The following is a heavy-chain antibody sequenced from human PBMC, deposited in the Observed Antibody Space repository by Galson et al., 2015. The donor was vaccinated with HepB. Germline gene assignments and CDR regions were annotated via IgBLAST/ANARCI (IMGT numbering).Heavy chain of an antibody. J-gene: IGHJ4*02. Sequence: SLRLSCAASGFTFSSYSMNWVRQAPGKGLEWVSYISSSSSTIYYADSVKGRFTISRDNAKNSLYLQMNSLRDEDTAVYYCASLSAVVTAITDYWGQGTLVTASS. V-gene: IGHV3-48*02. CDR2: ISSSSSTI. CDR1: GFTFSSYS. CDR3: ASLSAVVTAITDY. D-gene: IGHD2-21*02.